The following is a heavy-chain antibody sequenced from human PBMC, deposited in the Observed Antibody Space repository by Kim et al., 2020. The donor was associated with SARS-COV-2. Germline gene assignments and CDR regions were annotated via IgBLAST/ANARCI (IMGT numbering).Heavy chain of an antibody. Sequence: SETLSLTCTVSGGSISSSSYYWGWIRQPPGKGLEWIGSIYYSGSTYYNPSLKSRVTISVDTSKNQFSLKLSSVTAADTAVYYCATGGGLELLPFDYWGQGTLVTVSS. CDR1: GGSISSSSYY. CDR2: IYYSGST. J-gene: IGHJ4*02. D-gene: IGHD1-7*01. V-gene: IGHV4-39*01. CDR3: ATGGGLELLPFDY.